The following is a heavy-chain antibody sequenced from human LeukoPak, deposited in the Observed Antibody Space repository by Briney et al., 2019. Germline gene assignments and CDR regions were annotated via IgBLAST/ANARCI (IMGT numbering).Heavy chain of an antibody. CDR3: ARGVGPYLEWLLYFDY. Sequence: KPSETLSLTCTVSNYSISSGYYWGWIRQPPGEGLEWIGRIYHSGSTNYNPSLKSRVTISVDTSKNQFSLKLSSVTAADTAVYYCARGVGPYLEWLLYFDYWGQGTLVTVSS. CDR1: NYSISSGYY. D-gene: IGHD3-3*01. CDR2: IYHSGST. V-gene: IGHV4-38-2*02. J-gene: IGHJ4*02.